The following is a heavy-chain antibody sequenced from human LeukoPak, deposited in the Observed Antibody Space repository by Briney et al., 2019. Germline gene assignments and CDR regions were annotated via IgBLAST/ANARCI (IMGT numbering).Heavy chain of an antibody. D-gene: IGHD2-8*01. CDR3: AKDRCSNGIGCYYYYMDV. J-gene: IGHJ6*03. CDR1: GFTFSSYG. CDR2: IQYDGSNE. V-gene: IGHV3-30*02. Sequence: GGSLRLSCAASGFTFSSYGMHWVRQAPGKGLEWVAYIQYDGSNEQYADSVKGRFSISRDSSKNILYLQMNSLRAEDTAVYYCAKDRCSNGIGCYYYYMDVWGKGTTVTIS.